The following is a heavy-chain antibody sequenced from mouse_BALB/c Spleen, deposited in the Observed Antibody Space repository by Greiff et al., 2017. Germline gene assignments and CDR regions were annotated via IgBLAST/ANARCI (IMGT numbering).Heavy chain of an antibody. J-gene: IGHJ2*01. V-gene: IGHV5-17*02. CDR1: GFTFSSFG. CDR3: ARNGAHYYGGSYYFDY. Sequence: EVKLMESGGGLVQPGGSRKLSCAASGFTFSSFGMHWVRQAPEKGLEWVAYISSGSSTIYYADTVKGRFTISRDNPMNTLFLQMTSLRSEDTAMYYCARNGAHYYGGSYYFDYWGQGTTLTVSA. D-gene: IGHD1-1*01. CDR2: ISSGSSTI.